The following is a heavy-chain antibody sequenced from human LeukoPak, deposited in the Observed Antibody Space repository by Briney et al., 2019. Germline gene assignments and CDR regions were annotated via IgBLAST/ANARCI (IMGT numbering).Heavy chain of an antibody. D-gene: IGHD5-24*01. CDR1: RFTFSDYY. CDR2: ISSSGSTI. J-gene: IGHJ4*02. Sequence: GGSLRLSCAASRFTFSDYYMSWIRQAPGKGLEWVSYISSSGSTIYYADSVKGRFTISRDNAKNSLYLQMNSLRAEDTAVYYCARGVEMATIYFDYWGQGTLVTVSS. CDR3: ARGVEMATIYFDY. V-gene: IGHV3-11*01.